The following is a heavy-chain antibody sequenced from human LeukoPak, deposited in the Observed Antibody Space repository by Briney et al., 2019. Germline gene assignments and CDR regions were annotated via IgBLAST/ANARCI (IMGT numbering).Heavy chain of an antibody. V-gene: IGHV3-30*04. Sequence: PGGSLRLSCAASGFTFSSYAMHWVRQAPGKGLEWVAVISYDGSNKYYADSVKGRFTISRDNSKNTLYLQMNSLRAEDTAVYYCARDLQGAAAGQHWGQGTLVTVSS. CDR3: ARDLQGAAAGQH. CDR2: ISYDGSNK. J-gene: IGHJ4*02. D-gene: IGHD6-13*01. CDR1: GFTFSSYA.